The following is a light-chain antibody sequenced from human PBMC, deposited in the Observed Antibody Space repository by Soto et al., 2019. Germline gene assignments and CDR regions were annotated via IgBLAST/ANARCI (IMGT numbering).Light chain of an antibody. J-gene: IGKJ5*01. V-gene: IGKV3D-20*02. Sequence: EIVLTQSPGTLSLSPGERATLSCMASQSVSSSYLAWYQQKPGQAPRLLLYGASSRATGIPDRFSGSGSGTDFTLTISRLEPEDFAVYYCQQRSNWPPITFGQGTRLEIK. CDR2: GAS. CDR1: QSVSSSY. CDR3: QQRSNWPPIT.